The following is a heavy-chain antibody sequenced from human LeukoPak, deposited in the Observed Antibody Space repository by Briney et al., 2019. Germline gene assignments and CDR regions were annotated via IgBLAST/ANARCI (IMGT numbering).Heavy chain of an antibody. V-gene: IGHV4-59*01. CDR3: AREGAFDF. CDR1: GGSISSYY. Sequence: SETLSLTCTVSGGSISSYYWSWIRQPPGKGLEWIGYIYYSGSTNYNPSLKSRVTISVDTSKNQFSLKLSSVTAADTAVYYCAREGAFDFWGQGTMVTVSS. CDR2: IYYSGST. J-gene: IGHJ3*01.